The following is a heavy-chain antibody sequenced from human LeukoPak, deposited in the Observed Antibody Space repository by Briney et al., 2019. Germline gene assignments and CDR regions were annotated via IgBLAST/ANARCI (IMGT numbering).Heavy chain of an antibody. CDR1: GFTFSSYA. CDR2: ISGSGGST. J-gene: IGHJ5*02. V-gene: IGHV3-23*01. D-gene: IGHD3-16*02. CDR3: AKASTGRKDYVWGSYRPNWFDP. Sequence: GGSLRLSCAASGFTFSSYAMSWVRQAPGKGLEWVSAISGSGGSTYYADSVKGRFTISRDNSKNTLYLQMNSLRAEDTAVYYCAKASTGRKDYVWGSYRPNWFDPWGQGTLVTVSS.